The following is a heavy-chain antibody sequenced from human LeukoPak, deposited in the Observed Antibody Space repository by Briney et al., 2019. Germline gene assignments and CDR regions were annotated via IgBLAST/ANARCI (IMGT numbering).Heavy chain of an antibody. CDR3: ARDDDYYYYGMDV. J-gene: IGHJ6*02. CDR2: IIPIFGTA. Sequence: ASVKVSCKASGGTFISYAISWVRQAPGQGLEWMGGIIPIFGTANYAQKFQGRVTITADESTSTAYMELSSLRSEDTAVYYCARDDDYYYYGMDVWGQGTTVTVSS. CDR1: GGTFISYA. V-gene: IGHV1-69*13.